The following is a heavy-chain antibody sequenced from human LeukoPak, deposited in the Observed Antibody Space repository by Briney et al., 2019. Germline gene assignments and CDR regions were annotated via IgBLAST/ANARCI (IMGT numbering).Heavy chain of an antibody. CDR2: INNSGST. Sequence: SETLSLTCAVYGGSFSAYYWSWIRQPPGKGLEWIGEINNSGSTNYNPSLKSRVNISVDTSKNQFSLKLSSVTAADTAVYYCARVSRLWWARDIWGQGTMVTVSS. V-gene: IGHV4-34*01. CDR3: ARVSRLWWARDI. J-gene: IGHJ3*02. CDR1: GGSFSAYY. D-gene: IGHD2-21*01.